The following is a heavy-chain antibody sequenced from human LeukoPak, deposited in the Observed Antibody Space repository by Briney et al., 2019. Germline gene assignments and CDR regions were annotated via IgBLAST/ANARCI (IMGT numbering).Heavy chain of an antibody. CDR3: ARAQRYSGNDFLAWFDP. CDR2: INPSGGST. J-gene: IGHJ5*02. Sequence: ASVKVSCQASGYTFTSYYMHWVRQAPGQGLEWMGIINPSGGSTSYAQKFQGRVTMTRDTSTSTAYMELSRLRSDDTAVYYCARAQRYSGNDFLAWFDPWGQGTLVTVSS. CDR1: GYTFTSYY. D-gene: IGHD5-12*01. V-gene: IGHV1-46*01.